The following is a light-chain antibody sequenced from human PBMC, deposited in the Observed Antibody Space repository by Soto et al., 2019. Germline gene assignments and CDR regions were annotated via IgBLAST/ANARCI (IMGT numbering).Light chain of an antibody. CDR3: KQRAGSST. Sequence: ESVLTQSPVTLALSPRERASLSCRASQTVSRMYLSWFQQKPGQAPRLLIYDASRRVTGIPARFSGSGSGTDFTLTLSSLEPEDFAVYYCKQRAGSSTCGQGKRREIK. J-gene: IGKJ5*01. CDR2: DAS. CDR1: QTVSRMY. V-gene: IGKV3D-7*01.